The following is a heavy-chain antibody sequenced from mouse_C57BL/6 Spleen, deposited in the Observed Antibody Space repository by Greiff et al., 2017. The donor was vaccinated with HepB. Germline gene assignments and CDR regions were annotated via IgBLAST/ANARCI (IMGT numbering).Heavy chain of an antibody. D-gene: IGHD1-1*01. CDR1: GYAFSSSW. CDR2: IYPGDGDT. J-gene: IGHJ2*01. V-gene: IGHV1-82*01. Sequence: QVQLQQSGPELVKPGASVKISCKASGYAFSSSWMNWVKQRPGKGLEWIGRIYPGDGDTNYNGKFKGKATLTADKSSSTAYMQLSSLTSEDSAVYFCARSDPATVVNYWGQGTTLTVSS. CDR3: ARSDPATVVNY.